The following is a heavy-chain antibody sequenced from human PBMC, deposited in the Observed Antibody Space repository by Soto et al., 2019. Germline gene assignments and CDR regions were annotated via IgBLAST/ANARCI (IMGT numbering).Heavy chain of an antibody. CDR1: GFTVSSKY. Sequence: EVQLVETGGGLIQPGGALILSCAASGFTVSSKYMSWLRQAPGKGLEWVSILYSDGNTYYADSVKGRFIVSRDNSKNTLNLQMNSLRPEDTAVYFCARGRGTCVVTTCYLPFDSWGQGALVTVSS. J-gene: IGHJ4*02. D-gene: IGHD2-2*01. V-gene: IGHV3-53*02. CDR2: LYSDGNT. CDR3: ARGRGTCVVTTCYLPFDS.